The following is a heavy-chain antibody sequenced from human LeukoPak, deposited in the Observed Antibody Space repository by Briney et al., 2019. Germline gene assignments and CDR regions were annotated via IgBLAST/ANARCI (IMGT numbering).Heavy chain of an antibody. CDR2: FSLTGNT. Sequence: SSETLSLTCTVSGGSISSYYWSWIRQPPGKGLEWIGYFSLTGNTDYNLSLKSRVTISVDTSKNQFSLKLSSVTAADTAVYYCARLGELSLSLDYWGQGTLVTVSS. D-gene: IGHD3-16*02. V-gene: IGHV4-59*01. J-gene: IGHJ4*02. CDR1: GGSISSYY. CDR3: ARLGELSLSLDY.